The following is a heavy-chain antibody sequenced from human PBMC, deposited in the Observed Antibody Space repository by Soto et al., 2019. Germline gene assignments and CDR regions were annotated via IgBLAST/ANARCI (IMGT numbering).Heavy chain of an antibody. V-gene: IGHV3-66*01. CDR2: IYSGGST. CDR1: GFTVSSYY. J-gene: IGHJ1*01. CDR3: ARDSQAYYNTYYDSWSVHWEYFQH. Sequence: EVQLVESGGGLVQPGGSLRLSCAASGFTVSSYYMSWVRQAPGKGLEWVSVIYSGGSTYYADSVKGRFTISRDNSKNTLYLQINSLRAEDTAVYYCARDSQAYYNTYYDSWSVHWEYFQHWGQGTLVTVSS. D-gene: IGHD3-3*01.